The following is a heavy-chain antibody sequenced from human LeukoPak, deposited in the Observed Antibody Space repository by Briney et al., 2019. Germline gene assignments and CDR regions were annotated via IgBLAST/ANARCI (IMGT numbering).Heavy chain of an antibody. D-gene: IGHD2-2*01. J-gene: IGHJ3*02. CDR3: AKTEGGYCSSTSCDDAFDI. Sequence: GGSLRLSCAASGFTFSSYGMSWVRQAPGEGLEWVSAISGSGNSEYYADSVKGRFTITRDNPKSTLYLQMNSLRAEDTAVYYCAKTEGGYCSSTSCDDAFDIWGQGTMVTVSS. CDR1: GFTFSSYG. CDR2: ISGSGNSE. V-gene: IGHV3-23*01.